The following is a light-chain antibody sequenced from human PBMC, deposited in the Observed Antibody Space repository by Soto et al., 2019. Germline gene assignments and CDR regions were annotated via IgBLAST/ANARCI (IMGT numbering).Light chain of an antibody. CDR2: GAS. CDR1: QSVSSNY. Sequence: EIVLTQSPGTLSLSPGERATLSCRASQSVSSNYLAWYQQKPGQAPRLLIYGASSRATGIPDRFSGSGSGTDFTLTISRLEPEDVAVYYCQQYAGPPPWTFGQGTKVEIK. CDR3: QQYAGPPPWT. V-gene: IGKV3-20*01. J-gene: IGKJ1*01.